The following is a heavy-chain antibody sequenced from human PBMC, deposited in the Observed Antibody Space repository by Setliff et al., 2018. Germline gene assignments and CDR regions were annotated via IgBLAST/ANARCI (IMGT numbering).Heavy chain of an antibody. CDR2: INGDGTIT. V-gene: IGHV3-74*01. Sequence: PGGSLRLSCGASGFTFRKYWMYWVRQVPGKGLVWVSRINGDGTITNYADSVKGLFTISRDNAKNTLYLQMNSLRGEDTAVYFCASIDWGENFYNTDVWGKGTTVTVSS. CDR1: GFTFRKYW. J-gene: IGHJ6*04. CDR3: ASIDWGENFYNTDV. D-gene: IGHD7-27*01.